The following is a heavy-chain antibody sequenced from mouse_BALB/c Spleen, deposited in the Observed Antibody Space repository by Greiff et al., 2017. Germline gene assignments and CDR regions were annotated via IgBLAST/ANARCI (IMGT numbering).Heavy chain of an antibody. D-gene: IGHD2-1*01. Sequence: VKLQESGAELVRPGTSVKVSCKASGYAFTNYLIEWVKQRPGQGLEWIGVINPGSGGTNYNEKFKGKATLTADKSSSTAYMQLSSLTSDDSAVYFCARSRGYGNYGDYWGQGTTLTVSS. CDR2: INPGSGGT. CDR1: GYAFTNYL. V-gene: IGHV1-54*01. J-gene: IGHJ2*01. CDR3: ARSRGYGNYGDY.